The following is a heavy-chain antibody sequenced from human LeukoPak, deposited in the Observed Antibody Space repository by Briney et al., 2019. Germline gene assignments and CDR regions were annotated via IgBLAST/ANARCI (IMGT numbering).Heavy chain of an antibody. CDR1: GGSISTYY. J-gene: IGHJ3*02. Sequence: PSEALSLTCTVSGGSISTYYWNWIRQPPGKGLEWIGYIYYSGSTNYNPSLTGRVTISVDTSKNQFSLKLSSVTAADTAVYYCAREYNYYDSSGWDAFEIWGQGTMETVSS. D-gene: IGHD3-22*01. CDR2: IYYSGST. CDR3: AREYNYYDSSGWDAFEI. V-gene: IGHV4-59*01.